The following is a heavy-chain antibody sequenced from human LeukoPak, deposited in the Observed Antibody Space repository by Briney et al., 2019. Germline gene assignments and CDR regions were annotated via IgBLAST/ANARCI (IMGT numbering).Heavy chain of an antibody. CDR1: GFTFSSYS. CDR3: AKKGATTGDFDY. CDR2: ISGSGGDT. V-gene: IGHV3-23*01. Sequence: GGSLRLSCAASGFTFSSYSMNWVRQAPGKGPEWVSAISGSGGDTYYADSVKGRFTISRDNSKNTLYLQMNSLRAEDTAVYYCAKKGATTGDFDYWGQGTLVTVSS. D-gene: IGHD1-26*01. J-gene: IGHJ4*02.